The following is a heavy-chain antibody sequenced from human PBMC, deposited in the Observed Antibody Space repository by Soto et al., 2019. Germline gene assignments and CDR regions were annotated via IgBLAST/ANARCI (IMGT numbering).Heavy chain of an antibody. V-gene: IGHV3-23*01. CDR1: GFTFSNYA. D-gene: IGHD6-13*01. Sequence: EVQLLESGGGLVQPGGSLRLSCAASGFTFSNYAVTWVRQAPGKGLEWVSTISGSGGSTYYADSVKGRFTISRDNSKNTLYLQMNRLIAKDTAVYYCAKDQVSSWYEIDCWGQGTLVTVSS. CDR2: ISGSGGST. CDR3: AKDQVSSWYEIDC. J-gene: IGHJ4*02.